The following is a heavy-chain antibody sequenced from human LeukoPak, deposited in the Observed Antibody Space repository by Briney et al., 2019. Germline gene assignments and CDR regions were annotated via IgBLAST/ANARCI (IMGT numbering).Heavy chain of an antibody. D-gene: IGHD3-22*01. CDR3: ARDDSSGYPTPTRNYYYYGMDV. V-gene: IGHV3-53*01. CDR1: GFTFSDYY. J-gene: IGHJ6*02. Sequence: GGSLRLSCAASGFTFSDYYMSWIRQAPGKGLEWVSVIYSGGSTYYADSVKGRFTISRDNSKNTLYLQMNSLRAEDTAVYYCARDDSSGYPTPTRNYYYYGMDVWGQGTTVTVSS. CDR2: IYSGGST.